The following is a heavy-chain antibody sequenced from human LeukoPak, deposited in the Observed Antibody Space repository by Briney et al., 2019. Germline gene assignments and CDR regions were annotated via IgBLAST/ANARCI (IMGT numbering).Heavy chain of an antibody. V-gene: IGHV4-59*01. D-gene: IGHD2-15*01. CDR3: ARHPSGAYCSGGSCSAGCDP. J-gene: IGHJ5*02. CDR2: IYYSGST. CDR1: GGSISSYY. Sequence: SETLSLTCTVSGGSISSYYWSWIRQPPGKGLEWIGYIYYSGSTNYNPSLKSRVTISVDTSKNQFSLKLSSVTAADTAVYYCARHPSGAYCSGGSCSAGCDPWGQGTLVTVSS.